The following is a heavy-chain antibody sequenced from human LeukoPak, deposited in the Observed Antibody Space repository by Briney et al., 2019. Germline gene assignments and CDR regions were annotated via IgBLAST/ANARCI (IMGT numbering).Heavy chain of an antibody. J-gene: IGHJ4*02. CDR1: GYTFTSNY. V-gene: IGHV1-46*01. Sequence: ASVKVSCKASGYTFTSNYIHWVRQAPGQGLEWMGMIYPRDGSTSYAQKFQGRVTMTRDTSTSTVYMELSSLRSEDTTVYYCARDHPGGCSSTSCQDSEPDYWGQGTLVTVSS. CDR3: ARDHPGGCSSTSCQDSEPDY. CDR2: IYPRDGST. D-gene: IGHD2-2*01.